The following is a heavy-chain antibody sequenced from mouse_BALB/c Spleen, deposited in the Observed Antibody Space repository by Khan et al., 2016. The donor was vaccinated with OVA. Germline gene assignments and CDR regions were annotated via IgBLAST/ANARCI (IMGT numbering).Heavy chain of an antibody. CDR1: GFTFSTFA. J-gene: IGHJ3*01. Sequence: EVELVESGGGLVKPGGSLKLSCAVSGFTFSTFAMSWVRQTPEKRLEWVATISSDGDYTFYPDIVTGRFTISRDNAKNTLYLQMSSRRSEDTAVYYCARAPYGNFAYWGQGTLVTVSA. V-gene: IGHV5-9-3*01. CDR3: ARAPYGNFAY. CDR2: ISSDGDYT. D-gene: IGHD2-1*01.